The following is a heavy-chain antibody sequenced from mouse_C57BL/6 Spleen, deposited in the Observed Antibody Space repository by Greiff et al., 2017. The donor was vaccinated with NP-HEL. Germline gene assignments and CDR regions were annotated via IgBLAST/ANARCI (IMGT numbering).Heavy chain of an antibody. CDR3: ARGNWDVGYFDV. CDR2: ISYDGSN. D-gene: IGHD4-1*01. CDR1: GYSITSGYY. Sequence: VQLKQSGPGLVKPSQSLSLTCSVTGYSITSGYYWNWIRQFPGNKLEWMGYISYDGSNNYNPSLKNRISITRDTSKNQFFLKLNSVTTEDTATYYCARGNWDVGYFDVWGTGTTVTVSS. V-gene: IGHV3-6*01. J-gene: IGHJ1*03.